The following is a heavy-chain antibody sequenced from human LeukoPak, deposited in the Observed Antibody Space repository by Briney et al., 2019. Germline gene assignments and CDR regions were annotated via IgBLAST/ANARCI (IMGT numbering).Heavy chain of an antibody. Sequence: PSETLSHTCAVYGGSFSGYYWSWIRQPPGKGLEWIGEINHSGSTNYNPSLKSRVTISVDTSKNQFSLKLSSVTAADTAVYYCASAYGSGSSIYYFDYWGQGTLVTVSS. CDR3: ASAYGSGSSIYYFDY. CDR2: INHSGST. D-gene: IGHD3-10*01. J-gene: IGHJ4*02. V-gene: IGHV4-34*01. CDR1: GGSFSGYY.